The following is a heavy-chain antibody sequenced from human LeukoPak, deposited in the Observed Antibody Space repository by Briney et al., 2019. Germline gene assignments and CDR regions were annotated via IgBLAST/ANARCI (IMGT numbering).Heavy chain of an antibody. J-gene: IGHJ4*02. CDR1: GYTFTGYY. V-gene: IGHV1-2*02. Sequence: ASVKVSCKASGYTFTGYYMHWVRQAPGQGLEWMGWINPDSGGTNNAQKFQGRVTMTRDTSISTAYMELSRLRSDDTAVYYCARDRDYGSGIFDYWGQGTLVTVSS. CDR3: ARDRDYGSGIFDY. D-gene: IGHD3-10*01. CDR2: INPDSGGT.